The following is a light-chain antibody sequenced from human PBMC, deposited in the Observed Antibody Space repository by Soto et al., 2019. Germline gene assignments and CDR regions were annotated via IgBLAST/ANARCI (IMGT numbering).Light chain of an antibody. CDR3: QQYYNHPPT. J-gene: IGKJ3*01. V-gene: IGKV1-8*01. Sequence: AIRMTHSPSSLSASTVDRVTVTVRASQSISVSLAWYQQTPGKAPKLLIYGASTLQSGVPSRFSGSGSGTDFTLTINSLQSEDFATYYCQQYYNHPPTFGPGTKVDIK. CDR2: GAS. CDR1: QSISVS.